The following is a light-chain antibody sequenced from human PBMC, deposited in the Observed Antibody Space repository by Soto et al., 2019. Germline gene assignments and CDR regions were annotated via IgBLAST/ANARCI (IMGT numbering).Light chain of an antibody. V-gene: IGKV3D-20*02. J-gene: IGKJ5*01. CDR1: QSVRSTY. CDR3: QQRSNWPPIT. CDR2: GAS. Sequence: IVLTQSPGTLSLSPGERATLSCRAIQSVRSTYLAWYQQRPGQAPRLLIYGASSRATGIPDRFSGSGSGTDFTLTISSLEPEDFAVYYCQQRSNWPPITFGQGTRLEIK.